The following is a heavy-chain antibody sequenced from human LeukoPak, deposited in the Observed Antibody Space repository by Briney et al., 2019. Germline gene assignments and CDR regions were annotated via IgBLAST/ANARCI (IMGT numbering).Heavy chain of an antibody. Sequence: GGSLRLSCAASGFTFSDYAMSWVRQAPGQGLERVSTISDDGSGTYYADSVKGRFTISRDNSKNTLFLQINSLRAEDSAVYYCATDRERDPSVYYLVGGQGTLITVSS. CDR3: ATDRERDPSVYYLV. CDR1: GFTFSDYA. D-gene: IGHD3-22*01. V-gene: IGHV3-23*01. CDR2: ISDDGSGT. J-gene: IGHJ4*02.